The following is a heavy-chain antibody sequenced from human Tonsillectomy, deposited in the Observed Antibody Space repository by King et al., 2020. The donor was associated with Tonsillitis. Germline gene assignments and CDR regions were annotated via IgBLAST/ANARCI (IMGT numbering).Heavy chain of an antibody. V-gene: IGHV4-39*07. CDR3: ARLKKKFHY. Sequence: QLQESGPGLVKPSETLSLPCSVSGGSISSSSYHWGWIRQPPGKGLEWIGSIYYSGSTYYNPSLKSRVTISVDTSKNQFSLKLSSVTAADTAVYYCARLKKKFHYWGQGTLVTVSS. CDR2: IYYSGST. J-gene: IGHJ4*02. CDR1: GGSISSSSYH.